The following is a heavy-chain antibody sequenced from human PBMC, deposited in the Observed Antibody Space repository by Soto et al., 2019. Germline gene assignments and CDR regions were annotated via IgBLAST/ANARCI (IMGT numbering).Heavy chain of an antibody. CDR3: ARDDEYDDSGCDY. V-gene: IGHV3-33*05. CDR1: GFTFSNHG. CDR2: IVMDGSQQ. D-gene: IGHD3-16*01. J-gene: IGHJ4*02. Sequence: QVQLVESGGGVVQPGWSLRLSCAASGFTFSNHGMHWVRQAPGKGLEWVAVIVMDGSQQHYADSLKGRFTISRDNSKNALYLQMNSLRAEETGVYYCARDDEYDDSGCDYWGQGTLVRVSS.